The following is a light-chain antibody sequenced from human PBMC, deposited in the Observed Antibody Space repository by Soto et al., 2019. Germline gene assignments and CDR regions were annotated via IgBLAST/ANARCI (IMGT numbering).Light chain of an antibody. CDR1: SSDVGGYNY. V-gene: IGLV2-11*01. CDR2: DVY. CDR3: CSYAGSYSYV. J-gene: IGLJ1*01. Sequence: QSVLTQPRSVSGSLGQSVIISCTGTSSDVGGYNYVSWYQHHPGKVPKLIIHDVYKRPSGVPDRFSGSKSGNTASLTISGLLAEDEADYYCCSYAGSYSYVFGTGTKVTVL.